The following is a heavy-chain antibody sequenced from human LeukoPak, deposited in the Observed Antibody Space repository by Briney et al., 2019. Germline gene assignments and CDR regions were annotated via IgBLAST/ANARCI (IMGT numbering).Heavy chain of an antibody. J-gene: IGHJ5*02. V-gene: IGHV4-38-2*02. CDR2: IYHSGKA. Sequence: SETLSLTCSVSGYSISSGYYWGWIRQPPGKGLEWIGSIYHSGKAYYNPSLKSRVTISLDTSMNQFSLKLSSVTAADTAVYYCARDRIAVSDPPNWFDPWGQGTLVTVSS. CDR3: ARDRIAVSDPPNWFDP. CDR1: GYSISSGYY. D-gene: IGHD6-19*01.